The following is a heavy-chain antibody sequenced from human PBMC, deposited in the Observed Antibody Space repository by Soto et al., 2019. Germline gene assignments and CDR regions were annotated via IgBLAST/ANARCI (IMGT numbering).Heavy chain of an antibody. V-gene: IGHV2-5*02. CDR1: GFSLRTTGVG. CDR2: IYWDDAK. CDR3: SRRQGRAKMNEQMYWLEP. D-gene: IGHD1-1*01. Sequence: ASVPTLENPTQTLTLTCTFSGFSLRTTGVGVGWIRQPPGKALEWLALIYWDDAKRYSPSLQSRLTITKDTSKNQVVLTMTNVDPVDTATYYCSRRQGRAKMNEQMYWLEPWGQGILVTVSS. J-gene: IGHJ5*02.